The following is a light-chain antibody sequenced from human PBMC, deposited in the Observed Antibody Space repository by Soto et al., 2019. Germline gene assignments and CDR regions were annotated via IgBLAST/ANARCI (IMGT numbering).Light chain of an antibody. CDR1: QSVSIN. V-gene: IGKV3-15*01. CDR3: QQYNNWPQP. J-gene: IGKJ1*01. Sequence: EIVMTQSPATLSVSPGERATLSCRASQSVSINLAWYQQKPGQAPRLLIYGASTRATGIPARFSGSGSGTEFTLTISSLQSEDFAVYYCQQYNNWPQPFGQGTKVEIK. CDR2: GAS.